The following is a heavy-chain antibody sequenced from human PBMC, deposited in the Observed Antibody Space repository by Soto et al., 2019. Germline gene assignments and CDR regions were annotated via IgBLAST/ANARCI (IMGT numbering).Heavy chain of an antibody. V-gene: IGHV1-46*01. Sequence: QVQLVQSGAEVKKPGASVKVSCKASGYTFANNYMHWVRQAPGQGLEWMGVINPSGGSTSYAQKFQGRITMTRDTSTSTVYMELSSLRSEDTAVYYCARRGYTILGPTADFDYWGQGTLVTVSS. J-gene: IGHJ4*02. CDR1: GYTFANNY. D-gene: IGHD2-8*01. CDR3: ARRGYTILGPTADFDY. CDR2: INPSGGST.